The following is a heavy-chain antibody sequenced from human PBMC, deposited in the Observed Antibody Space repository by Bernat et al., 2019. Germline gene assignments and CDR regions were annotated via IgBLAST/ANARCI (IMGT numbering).Heavy chain of an antibody. CDR2: IRSRAYGGTT. D-gene: IGHD2-2*01. Sequence: EVQLVESGGGLVEPGQSLRLSCTTSGFIFRDYAMSWFRQAPGKGPEWVGFIRSRAYGGTTEYAASVKGRFIVSRDDSKSITYLQMSSLKTEDTAIYYCTLDPNYCSSASCYGSIDAFDIWGQGTMVTVSS. CDR1: GFIFRDYA. V-gene: IGHV3-49*03. J-gene: IGHJ3*02. CDR3: TLDPNYCSSASCYGSIDAFDI.